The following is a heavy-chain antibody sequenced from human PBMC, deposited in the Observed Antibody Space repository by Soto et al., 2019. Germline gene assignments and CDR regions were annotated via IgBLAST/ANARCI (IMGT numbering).Heavy chain of an antibody. J-gene: IGHJ4*02. CDR1: GGSISSGGYY. V-gene: IGHV4-31*03. CDR2: IYYSGCT. CDR3: ARGALGVTAIDY. D-gene: IGHD2-21*02. Sequence: QVQLQESGPGLVKPSQTLSLTCTVSGGSISSGGYYWSWIRQHPGKGLEWIGYIYYSGCTYYIPSLKSRVTISVDASKTQLSLRLSSVTAADTAVYCCARGALGVTAIDYWGQGTVVTVSS.